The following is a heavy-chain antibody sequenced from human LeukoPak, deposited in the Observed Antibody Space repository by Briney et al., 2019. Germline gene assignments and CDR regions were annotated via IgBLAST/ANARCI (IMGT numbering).Heavy chain of an antibody. Sequence: SETLSLTCAVYGGSFSGYYWSWIRQPPGKGVEWIGEINHSGNTNYNPSLKSRVTISVDTSKNQFSLKLSSVTAADTAVYYCARGVPKRVVVVPAAIGVFGYWGQGTLVTVSS. D-gene: IGHD2-2*01. V-gene: IGHV4-34*01. CDR1: GGSFSGYY. CDR2: INHSGNT. J-gene: IGHJ4*02. CDR3: ARGVPKRVVVVPAAIGVFGY.